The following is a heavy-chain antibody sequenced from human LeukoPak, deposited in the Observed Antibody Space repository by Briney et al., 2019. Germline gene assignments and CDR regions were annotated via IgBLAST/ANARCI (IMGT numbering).Heavy chain of an antibody. CDR1: GYTFRSYS. V-gene: IGHV3-21*01. CDR2: ISVRSNYI. J-gene: IGHJ4*02. Sequence: PGGSLRLSCAASGYTFRSYSINWVRQAPGKGLEWVSSISVRSNYIYYADSVRGRFRISRDDARDSLYLQMNSLRAEDTAVYYCVRLRRNSDTSGFYYYYDFWGQGTLVTVSS. CDR3: VRLRRNSDTSGFYYYYDF. D-gene: IGHD3-22*01.